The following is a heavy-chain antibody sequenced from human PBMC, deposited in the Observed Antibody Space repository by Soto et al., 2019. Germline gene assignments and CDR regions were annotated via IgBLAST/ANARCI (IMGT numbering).Heavy chain of an antibody. V-gene: IGHV3-53*04. CDR3: ATYDYGDGGDAFDI. CDR1: GFTVSSNY. Sequence: EVQLVESGGGLVQPGGSLRLSCAASGFTVSSNYMSWVRQAPGKGLEWVSVIYSGGSTYYADSVKGRFTISRHNSKNTLYLQMNSLRAEDTAVYYCATYDYGDGGDAFDIWGQGTMVTVSS. CDR2: IYSGGST. J-gene: IGHJ3*02. D-gene: IGHD4-17*01.